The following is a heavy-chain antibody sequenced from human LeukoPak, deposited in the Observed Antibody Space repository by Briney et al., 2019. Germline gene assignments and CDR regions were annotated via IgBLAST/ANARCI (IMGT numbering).Heavy chain of an antibody. CDR2: INHSGST. CDR3: ARDPSSYDILTGYYTAHWFDP. D-gene: IGHD3-9*01. Sequence: PSETLSLTCAVYGGSFSGYYWSWIRQPPGKGLEWIGEINHSGSTNYNPSLKSRVTISVDTSKNQFSLKLSSVTAADTAVYYRARDPSSYDILTGYYTAHWFDPWGQGTLVTVSS. J-gene: IGHJ5*02. V-gene: IGHV4-34*01. CDR1: GGSFSGYY.